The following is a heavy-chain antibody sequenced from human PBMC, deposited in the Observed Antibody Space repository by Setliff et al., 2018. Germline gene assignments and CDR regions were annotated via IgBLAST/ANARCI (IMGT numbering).Heavy chain of an antibody. J-gene: IGHJ6*03. V-gene: IGHV4-4*09. D-gene: IGHD3-3*01. Sequence: SETLSLTCTVSGGSIGPHYWSWIRQAPGKGLEWIGQIYTSWSTNYNPSLKGRATLSIDASKRQFSLKLTSVTAADTAVYYCARMSGFQYMDVWGKGTTVTVSS. CDR3: ARMSGFQYMDV. CDR1: GGSIGPHY. CDR2: IYTSWST.